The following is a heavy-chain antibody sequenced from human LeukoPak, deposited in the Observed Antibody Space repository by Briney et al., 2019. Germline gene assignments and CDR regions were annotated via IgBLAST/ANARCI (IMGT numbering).Heavy chain of an antibody. J-gene: IGHJ4*02. Sequence: GGSLRLSCAASGFTVSNYYMTWVRQAPGKGLECVSILYSGGMTYYADSVRGRFTISTDTSKNTVNLQMNSLRAEDTAIYYCARMFGGNYYGYYFDYWGQGSMLTVSS. CDR1: GFTVSNYY. D-gene: IGHD1-26*01. CDR3: ARMFGGNYYGYYFDY. CDR2: LYSGGMT. V-gene: IGHV3-53*01.